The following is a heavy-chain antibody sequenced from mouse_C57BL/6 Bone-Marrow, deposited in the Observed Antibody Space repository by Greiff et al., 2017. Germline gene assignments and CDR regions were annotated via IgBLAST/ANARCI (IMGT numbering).Heavy chain of an antibody. CDR2: INYDGSST. Sequence: EVKLMESEGGLVQPGSSMKLSCTASGFTFRDYYMAWVRQVPEKGLEWVANINYDGSSTYYLDSLKSRFIISRDNAKNILYLQMSSLKSEDTATYYCARDDGNYVFAYWGQGTLVTVSA. CDR3: ARDDGNYVFAY. J-gene: IGHJ3*01. D-gene: IGHD2-1*01. V-gene: IGHV5-16*01. CDR1: GFTFRDYY.